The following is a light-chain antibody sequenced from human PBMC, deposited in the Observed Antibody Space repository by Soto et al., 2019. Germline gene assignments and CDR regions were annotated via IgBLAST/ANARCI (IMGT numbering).Light chain of an antibody. J-gene: IGKJ3*01. CDR2: DAS. Sequence: EIVLTQSPATLSLSPGERATLSCRASQSVSSYLAWYQQKPGQAPRLLIYDASNRATGIPARFSGSGSGTDFTRSINSLEPEDFAVYYRQQSGNWPLTFGPGTKVDIK. CDR1: QSVSSY. CDR3: QQSGNWPLT. V-gene: IGKV3-11*01.